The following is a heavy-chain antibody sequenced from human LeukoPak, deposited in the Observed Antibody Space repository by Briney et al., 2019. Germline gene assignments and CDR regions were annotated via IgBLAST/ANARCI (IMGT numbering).Heavy chain of an antibody. CDR1: GGSLSSYY. D-gene: IGHD2-2*01. Sequence: SETLSLTCTVSGGSLSSYYWSWIRQPPGKGLEWIGYIYYSGSTNYNPSLKSRVTISVDTSKNQFSLKLSSVTAADTAVYYCARGGGYCSSTSCYGPLDVWGQGTTVTVSS. CDR2: IYYSGST. V-gene: IGHV4-59*12. J-gene: IGHJ6*02. CDR3: ARGGGYCSSTSCYGPLDV.